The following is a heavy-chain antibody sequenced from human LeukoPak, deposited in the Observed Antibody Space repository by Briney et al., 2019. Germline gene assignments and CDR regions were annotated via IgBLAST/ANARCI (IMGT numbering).Heavy chain of an antibody. CDR3: AMGILRYFDWSGRDFDY. D-gene: IGHD3-9*01. CDR1: GFTFSSYG. V-gene: IGHV3-30*03. J-gene: IGHJ4*02. CDR2: ISYDGSNK. Sequence: GSLRLSCAASGFTFSSYGMHWVRQAPGKGLEWVAVISYDGSNKYYADSVKGRFTISRDNSKNTLYLQMNSLRAEDTAVYYCAMGILRYFDWSGRDFDYWGQGTLGTVSS.